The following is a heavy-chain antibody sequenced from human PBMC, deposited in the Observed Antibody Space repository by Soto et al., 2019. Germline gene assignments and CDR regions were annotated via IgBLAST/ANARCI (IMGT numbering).Heavy chain of an antibody. D-gene: IGHD6-6*01. V-gene: IGHV3-30*03. Sequence: QVQLVESGGGVVQPGRSLRLSCAASGFTFSSYGMHWVRQAPGKGLEWVAVISYDGSNKYYADSVKGRFTISRDNSKNTLYLQMNSLRAEDTAVYYGASSIAARRGGFDYWGQGTLVTVSS. CDR1: GFTFSSYG. CDR2: ISYDGSNK. CDR3: ASSIAARRGGFDY. J-gene: IGHJ4*02.